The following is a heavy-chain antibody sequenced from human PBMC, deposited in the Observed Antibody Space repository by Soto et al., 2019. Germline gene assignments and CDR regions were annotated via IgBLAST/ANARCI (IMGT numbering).Heavy chain of an antibody. Sequence: SETLSLTCSVSGVAISSGRYYWNWIRQLPGKGLEYIGYIYYTGGTYDNASLKSRVTISVDTSKGQFSLNLGSVTAEDTAVYYCARARSMSATSDSSGQGTPGTVSS. D-gene: IGHD1-26*01. CDR3: ARARSMSATSDS. V-gene: IGHV4-31*03. CDR1: GVAISSGRYY. J-gene: IGHJ4*02. CDR2: IYYTGGT.